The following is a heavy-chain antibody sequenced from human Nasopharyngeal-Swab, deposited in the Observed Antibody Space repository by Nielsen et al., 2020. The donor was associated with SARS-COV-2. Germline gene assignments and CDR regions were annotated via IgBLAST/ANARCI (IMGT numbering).Heavy chain of an antibody. CDR3: ARGGYYYETSGYWGHAFDI. CDR1: GSTFSNYD. J-gene: IGHJ3*02. CDR2: MNPYSGNT. Sequence: ASVKVSCKASGSTFSNYDINWVRQATGQGLEWMGWMNPYSGNTAYSPKFQGRLTMTSDTSITTAFMELSSLRSEDTAIYFCARGGYYYETSGYWGHAFDIWGQGTMVTVSS. D-gene: IGHD3-22*01. V-gene: IGHV1-8*01.